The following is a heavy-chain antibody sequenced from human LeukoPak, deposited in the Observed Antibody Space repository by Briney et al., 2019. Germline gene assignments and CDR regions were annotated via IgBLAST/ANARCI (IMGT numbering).Heavy chain of an antibody. Sequence: SVKVSCKASGGTFSSYAISWVRQAPGQGLEWMGRIIPIFGTANYAQKFQGRVTITTDEFTSTAYMELSSLRSEDTAVYYCARALGILEPFDYWGQGTLVTVSS. CDR1: GGTFSSYA. D-gene: IGHD3-3*01. V-gene: IGHV1-69*05. J-gene: IGHJ4*02. CDR3: ARALGILEPFDY. CDR2: IIPIFGTA.